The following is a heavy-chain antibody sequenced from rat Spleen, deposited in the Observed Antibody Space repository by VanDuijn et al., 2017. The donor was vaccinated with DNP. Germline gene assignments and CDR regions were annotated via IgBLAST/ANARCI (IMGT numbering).Heavy chain of an antibody. J-gene: IGHJ3*01. CDR1: GFNFSNYY. Sequence: EVQLVESGGGLVQPGRSMKLSCAVSGFNFSNYYMAWVRQAPTKGLEWVATISASGHGTFYPDSVKGRFTISRDYAISTLYRQMIILRSEDMATYYCARPIYNNHGWFAYWGQGTLVTVSS. D-gene: IGHD1-10*01. CDR2: ISASGHGT. V-gene: IGHV5-25*01. CDR3: ARPIYNNHGWFAY.